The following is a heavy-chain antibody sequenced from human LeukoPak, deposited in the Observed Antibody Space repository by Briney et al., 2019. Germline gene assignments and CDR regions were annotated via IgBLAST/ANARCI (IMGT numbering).Heavy chain of an antibody. J-gene: IGHJ4*02. CDR3: ARGMGGSGSFDKTYYFDY. V-gene: IGHV1-69*06. D-gene: IGHD3-10*01. CDR1: GGTFSSYA. CDR2: IIPIFGTA. Sequence: GASVKVSCKASGGTFSSYAISWVRQAPGQGLEWMGGIIPIFGTANYAQKFQGRVTITADKSTSTAYMELSSLRSEDTAVYYCARGMGGSGSFDKTYYFDYWGQGTLVTVSS.